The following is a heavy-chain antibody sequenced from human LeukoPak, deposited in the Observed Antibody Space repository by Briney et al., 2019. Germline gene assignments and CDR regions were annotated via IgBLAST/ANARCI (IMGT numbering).Heavy chain of an antibody. Sequence: PGGSLRLSCAASGFTLTKYAMHWVRQAPGKGLEWVAVISYDGNNKYYADSVKGRFTASRDNSKNTLYLHMSTLRAEDTAVYYCANLPYYYDSSGYYFWGQGTLVTVSS. CDR2: ISYDGNNK. J-gene: IGHJ4*02. D-gene: IGHD3-22*01. CDR1: GFTLTKYA. CDR3: ANLPYYYDSSGYYF. V-gene: IGHV3-30*18.